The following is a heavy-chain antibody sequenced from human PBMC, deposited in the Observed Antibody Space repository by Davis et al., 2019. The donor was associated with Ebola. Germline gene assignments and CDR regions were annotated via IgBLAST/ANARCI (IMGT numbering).Heavy chain of an antibody. J-gene: IGHJ4*02. D-gene: IGHD3-3*01. CDR2: VSFDETYK. CDR3: ARVISPRRVWSGYEY. Sequence: GESLKISCAASGFTFSTYGIHWVRQAPGKGLEWVAIVSFDETYKNYADSVKGRFTISKDNSKNTVSLQMNSLRLEDTAVYYCARVISPRRVWSGYEYWGQGSLVTVSS. V-gene: IGHV3-30*03. CDR1: GFTFSTYG.